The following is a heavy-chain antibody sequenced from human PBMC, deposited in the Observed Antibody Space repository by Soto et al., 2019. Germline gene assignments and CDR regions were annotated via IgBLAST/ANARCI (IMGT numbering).Heavy chain of an antibody. J-gene: IGHJ3*02. CDR3: AGGNYDSSGVGDI. V-gene: IGHV3-33*01. CDR1: GFTFRTYG. Sequence: QVQLVESGGGVVQPGRSLRLSCAASGFTFRTYGMHWVRQAPGKGLEWVAVIWYDGSKKYYADSVKGRFTISRDNSKNTMYLQMDGLRAEDTAAYYCAGGNYDSSGVGDIWGQGTMVTVSS. CDR2: IWYDGSKK. D-gene: IGHD3-22*01.